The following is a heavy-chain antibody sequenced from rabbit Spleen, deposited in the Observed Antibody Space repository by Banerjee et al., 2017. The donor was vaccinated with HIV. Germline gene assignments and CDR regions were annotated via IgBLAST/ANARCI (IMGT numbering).Heavy chain of an antibody. CDR3: ARDLASVVGWNFNL. D-gene: IGHD3-1*01. CDR1: GFSFSDRDV. V-gene: IGHV1S45*01. J-gene: IGHJ4*01. Sequence: QEQLVESGGGLVKPEGSLTLTCKASGFSFSDRDVMCWVRQAPGKGLEWIACINAYTGKPVYATWAKGRFTISRTSSTTVTLQMTSLTAADTATYFCARDLASVVGWNFNLWGPGTLVTVS. CDR2: INAYTGKP.